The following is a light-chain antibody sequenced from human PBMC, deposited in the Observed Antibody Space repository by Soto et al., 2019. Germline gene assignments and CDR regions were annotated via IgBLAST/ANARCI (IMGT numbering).Light chain of an antibody. V-gene: IGLV4-69*01. CDR1: SGHSSYA. CDR2: LNSDGSH. CDR3: QTWGTGITV. J-gene: IGLJ1*01. Sequence: QSVLTQSPSASASLGASVKLTCTLSSGHSSYAIAWHQQQPEKGPRYLMKLNSDGSHSKGDGIPDRFSGSSSGAERYLTIPSLQSEDEADYYCQTWGTGITVFGPGTKLTFL.